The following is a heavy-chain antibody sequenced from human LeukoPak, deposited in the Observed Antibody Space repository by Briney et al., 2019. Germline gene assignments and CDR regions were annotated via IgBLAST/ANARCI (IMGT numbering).Heavy chain of an antibody. CDR1: GYTFTSYS. D-gene: IGHD1-26*01. CDR3: ARARLYSGSYYDFDY. Sequence: ASVKVSCKASGYTFTSYSISWVRQAPGQGLEWMGWISGYNGNTNYAQKFQGRVTMTTDTSTSTAYMELRSLRSDDTAVYYCARARLYSGSYYDFDYWGQGTLVTVSS. V-gene: IGHV1-18*01. CDR2: ISGYNGNT. J-gene: IGHJ4*02.